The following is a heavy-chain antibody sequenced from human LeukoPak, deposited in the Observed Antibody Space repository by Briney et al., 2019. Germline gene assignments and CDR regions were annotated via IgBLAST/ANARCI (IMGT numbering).Heavy chain of an antibody. V-gene: IGHV3-23*01. J-gene: IGHJ6*01. CDR3: AKDPFCGGGACYGMDV. D-gene: IGHD2-21*01. CDR1: GFTVSSNY. Sequence: GGSLRLSCAASGFTVSSNYMTWVRQAPGKGLEWVSLISGSGGETHYADSVKGRFTISRDNAEDTLYLQMNSLRAEDTAIYYCAKDPFCGGGACYGMDVWGQGTTVTVSS. CDR2: ISGSGGET.